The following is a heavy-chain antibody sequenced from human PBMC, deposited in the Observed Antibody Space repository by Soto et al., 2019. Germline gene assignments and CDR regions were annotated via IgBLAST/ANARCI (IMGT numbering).Heavy chain of an antibody. D-gene: IGHD3-16*01. CDR2: ISSSSTI. V-gene: IGHV3-48*01. CDR3: ARDYVGGDGYKGGALDM. CDR1: GFTFSSYS. J-gene: IGHJ3*02. Sequence: PGGSLRLSCAASGFTFSSYSMNWVRQAPGKGLEWVSYISSSSTIYYADSVKGRFTISRDNAKNSLYLQMNSLRAEDTAVYYCARDYVGGDGYKGGALDMWGQGTMVTVSS.